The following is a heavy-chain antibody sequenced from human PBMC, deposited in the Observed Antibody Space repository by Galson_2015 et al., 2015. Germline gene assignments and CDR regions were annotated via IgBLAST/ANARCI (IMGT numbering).Heavy chain of an antibody. Sequence: SETPSPPRPVSCGSLRSFYWSLIPQPPGEGLEWIGYIYFSGSTNYNPSLKSRVTISVDTSKNQFSLKLSSVTAADTAVYYCASLYRDGYNPFDYWGQGTLVTVSS. CDR3: ASLYRDGYNPFDY. CDR2: IYFSGST. CDR1: CGSLRSFY. J-gene: IGHJ4*02. D-gene: IGHD5-24*01. V-gene: IGHV4-59*01.